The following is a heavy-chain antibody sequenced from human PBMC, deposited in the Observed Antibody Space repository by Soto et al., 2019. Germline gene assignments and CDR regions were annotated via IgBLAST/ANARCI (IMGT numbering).Heavy chain of an antibody. Sequence: QLQLQESGSGLVKPSQTLSLTCAVSGGSISSGGYSWSWIRQPPGKGLEWIGYIYHSGSTYYNPSLKSRATTSVARSKNQFSLKLSSVTAAATAVYYCAAGGGLPRYYWGQGTLVTVSS. J-gene: IGHJ4*02. CDR2: IYHSGST. CDR3: AAGGGLPRYY. CDR1: GGSISSGGYS. D-gene: IGHD5-12*01. V-gene: IGHV4-30-2*01.